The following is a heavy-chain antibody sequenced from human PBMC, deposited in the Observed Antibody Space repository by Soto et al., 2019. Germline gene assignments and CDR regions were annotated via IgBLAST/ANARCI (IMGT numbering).Heavy chain of an antibody. CDR2: ITWNSRVL. CDR3: AKGRYDFWSPYYFDS. Sequence: PGGSLRLSCVGTGLNFDNFAMHWVRQAPGKGLEWVSGITWNSRVLAYADSVKGRFTISRDNARNSLYLQMDSLRDEDTALYYCAKGRYDFWSPYYFDSSGQGTLVTVYS. D-gene: IGHD3-3*01. V-gene: IGHV3-9*01. J-gene: IGHJ4*02. CDR1: GLNFDNFA.